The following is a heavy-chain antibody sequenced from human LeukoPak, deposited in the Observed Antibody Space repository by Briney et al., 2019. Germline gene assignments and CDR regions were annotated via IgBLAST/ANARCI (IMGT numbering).Heavy chain of an antibody. D-gene: IGHD6-13*01. J-gene: IGHJ5*02. CDR2: INHSGST. Sequence: SETLSLTCAVYGGSFSGYYRSWIRQPPGKGLEWIGEINHSGSTNYNPSLKSRVTISVDTSKNQFSLKLSSVTAADTAVYYCAGGGAGSSWYLGGFDPWGQGTLVTVSS. V-gene: IGHV4-34*01. CDR3: AGGGAGSSWYLGGFDP. CDR1: GGSFSGYY.